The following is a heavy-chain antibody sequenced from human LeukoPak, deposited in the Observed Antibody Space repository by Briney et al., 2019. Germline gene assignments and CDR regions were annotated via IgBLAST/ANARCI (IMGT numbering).Heavy chain of an antibody. V-gene: IGHV4-30-2*01. J-gene: IGHJ4*02. CDR3: ARVAGIAAAALLDY. CDR2: IYHSGST. Sequence: SETLSLTCAVSGGSICSGGYSWSWIRQPPGKGLEWIGYIYHSGSTYYNPSLKSRVTISVDRSKNQFSLKLSSVTAADTAVYYCARVAGIAAAALLDYWGQGTLVTVSS. CDR1: GGSICSGGYS. D-gene: IGHD6-13*01.